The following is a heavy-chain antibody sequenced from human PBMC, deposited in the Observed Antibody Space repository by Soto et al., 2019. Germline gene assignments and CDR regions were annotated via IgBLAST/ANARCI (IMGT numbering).Heavy chain of an antibody. CDR1: GGTFSSYA. CDR2: IIPIFGTA. D-gene: IGHD4-17*01. J-gene: IGHJ4*02. CDR3: ARLLTTVTTPDDDY. V-gene: IGHV1-69*01. Sequence: QVQLVQSGAEVKKPGSSVKVSCKASGGTFSSYAISWVRQAPGQGLEWMGGIIPIFGTANYAQKFQGRVTITAADSTSTAYIELRRLRSEDTAVYYCARLLTTVTTPDDDYWGQGTLVTVSS.